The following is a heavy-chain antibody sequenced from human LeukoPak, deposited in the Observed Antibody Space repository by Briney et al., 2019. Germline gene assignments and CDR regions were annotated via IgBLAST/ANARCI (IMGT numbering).Heavy chain of an antibody. Sequence: PGRSLRLSCTASGFTFADYTMSWFRQAPGKGLEWVALIKMKAHGGTTEYAASVKGRFTISRDDSESIAYLQMNSLKTEDTAVYYCSRDWAVLNSSLFLDYWGQGTLVTVSP. CDR3: SRDWAVLNSSLFLDY. CDR1: GFTFADYT. D-gene: IGHD2/OR15-2a*01. CDR2: IKMKAHGGTT. V-gene: IGHV3-49*03. J-gene: IGHJ4*02.